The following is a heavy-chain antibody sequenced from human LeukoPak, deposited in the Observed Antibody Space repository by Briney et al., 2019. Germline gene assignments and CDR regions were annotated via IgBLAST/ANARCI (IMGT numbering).Heavy chain of an antibody. CDR1: GFTFTNFE. Sequence: GGSLRLSCAASGFTFTNFEMNWVRQAPGKGLVWVSYISYSGSTTSYADSVKGRFTISRDNAKNSLYLQMNSLRAEDTAVYYCARAGPPAFDPWGQGTLVTVSS. CDR3: ARAGPPAFDP. J-gene: IGHJ5*02. V-gene: IGHV3-48*03. CDR2: ISYSGSTT.